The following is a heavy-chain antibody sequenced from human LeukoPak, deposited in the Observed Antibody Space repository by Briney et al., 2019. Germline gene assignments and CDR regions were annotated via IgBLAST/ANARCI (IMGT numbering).Heavy chain of an antibody. V-gene: IGHV4-39*01. CDR3: VRHDGRGGATMGALDS. Sequence: SETLSLTCTVSAGSITSGSHHWGRIRQSPGRGLEWIGSIYYGRTTYYNPSLNRRVTISVVTSNNQFSLQLNSVTAADPAAYYCVRHDGRGGATMGALDSWGQGSLVTVSS. CDR2: IYYGRTT. D-gene: IGHD5-12*01. CDR1: AGSITSGSHH. J-gene: IGHJ4*02.